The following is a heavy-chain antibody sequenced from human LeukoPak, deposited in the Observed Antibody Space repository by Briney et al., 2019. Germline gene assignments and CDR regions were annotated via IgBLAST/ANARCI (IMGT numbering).Heavy chain of an antibody. Sequence: PSETLSLTCTVSGGSISSSSYYWGWIRQPPGKGLEWIGSIYHSGSTYYNPPLKSRVTISVDRSKNQFSLKLSSVTAADTAVYYCARVRFRWQWLDRDAFDIWGQGTMVTVSS. CDR3: ARVRFRWQWLDRDAFDI. J-gene: IGHJ3*02. D-gene: IGHD6-19*01. V-gene: IGHV4-39*07. CDR2: IYHSGST. CDR1: GGSISSSSYY.